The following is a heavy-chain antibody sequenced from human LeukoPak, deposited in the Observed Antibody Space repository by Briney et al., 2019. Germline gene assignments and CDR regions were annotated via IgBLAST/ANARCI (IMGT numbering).Heavy chain of an antibody. CDR1: GFTFSSYW. CDR3: ARESIGVYCSGGSCYSGEFWFDP. V-gene: IGHV3-7*01. D-gene: IGHD2-15*01. Sequence: GGSLRLFCAASGFTFSSYWMSWVRQAPAKGLEWVANIKQDGREKYYVDSVKGRFTIARDNAKNSLYLQMNSLRAEDTAVYYCARESIGVYCSGGSCYSGEFWFDPWGQGTLVTVSS. J-gene: IGHJ5*02. CDR2: IKQDGREK.